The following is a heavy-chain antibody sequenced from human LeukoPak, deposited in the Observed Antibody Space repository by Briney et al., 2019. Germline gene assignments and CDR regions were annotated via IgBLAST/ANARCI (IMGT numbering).Heavy chain of an antibody. CDR3: ARDSGKDYYGSGSPRYYYMDV. D-gene: IGHD3-10*01. V-gene: IGHV4-61*02. CDR1: VGSISSGSYY. CDR2: IYTSGST. J-gene: IGHJ6*03. Sequence: SQTLSLTCTVSVGSISSGSYYWSWIRQPAGKGLEWIGRIYTSGSTNYNPSLKSRVTISVDTSKNQFSLKLSSVTAADTAVYYCARDSGKDYYGSGSPRYYYMDVWGKGTTVTVSS.